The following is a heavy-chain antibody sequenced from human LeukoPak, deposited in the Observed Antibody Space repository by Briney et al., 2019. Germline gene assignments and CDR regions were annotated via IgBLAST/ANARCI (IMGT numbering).Heavy chain of an antibody. J-gene: IGHJ4*02. Sequence: GGSLRLSCAASGFTFSNYWMGWVRRAPGKRLEWVANMNIDGSEKYYADSVKGRFSISRDNARNSVYLQMASLRVEDTAVYYCARDPVEWELLLDYWGQGTLVTVSS. V-gene: IGHV3-7*01. CDR2: MNIDGSEK. CDR3: ARDPVEWELLLDY. CDR1: GFTFSNYW. D-gene: IGHD1-26*01.